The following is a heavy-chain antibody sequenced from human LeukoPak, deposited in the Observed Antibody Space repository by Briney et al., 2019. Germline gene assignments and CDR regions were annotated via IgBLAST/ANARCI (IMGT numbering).Heavy chain of an antibody. Sequence: SETLSLTCTVSGGSISSGGYYWSWIRQHPGKGLEWIGYIYYSGSTYYNPSLKSRVTISVDTSKNQFSLKLSSVTAADTAVYYCARDQGLDDAFDIWGQGTMVTVSS. J-gene: IGHJ3*02. CDR3: ARDQGLDDAFDI. V-gene: IGHV4-31*03. CDR2: IYYSGST. CDR1: GGSISSGGYY. D-gene: IGHD3/OR15-3a*01.